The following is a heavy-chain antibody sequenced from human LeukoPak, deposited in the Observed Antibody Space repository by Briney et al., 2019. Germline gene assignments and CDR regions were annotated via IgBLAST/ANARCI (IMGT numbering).Heavy chain of an antibody. D-gene: IGHD3-9*01. CDR1: GLTFSSYA. J-gene: IGHJ4*02. Sequence: GGSLRLSCAVSGLTFSSYAMSWVRQAPGKGLEWVSGISGSGDSTYYADSVKGWFTISRDNSKNTLYLQMNRLRAEDTAVYYCAKDRRYFDWSPRFDYWGQGTLVTVSS. V-gene: IGHV3-23*01. CDR2: ISGSGDST. CDR3: AKDRRYFDWSPRFDY.